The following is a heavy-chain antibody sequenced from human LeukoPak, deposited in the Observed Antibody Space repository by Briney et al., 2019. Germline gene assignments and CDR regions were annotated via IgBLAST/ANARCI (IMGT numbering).Heavy chain of an antibody. Sequence: PSETLSLTCAVSGGSISSGGYSWSWIRQPPGKGLEWIGYIYHSGSTYYNPSLKSRVTISVDRSKNQFSLKLSSVTAADTAVYYCARARTQTYYYGSGGVWFDPWGQGTLVTVSS. V-gene: IGHV4-30-2*01. J-gene: IGHJ5*02. CDR2: IYHSGST. CDR1: GGSISSGGYS. D-gene: IGHD3-10*01. CDR3: ARARTQTYYYGSGGVWFDP.